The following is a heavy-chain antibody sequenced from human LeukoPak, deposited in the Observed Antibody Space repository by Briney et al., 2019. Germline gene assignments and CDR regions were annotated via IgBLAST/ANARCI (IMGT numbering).Heavy chain of an antibody. Sequence: GRSLRLSCAASGFTFSRYAMHWVRPAPGKGLELVAVISYDGSNEYYADSVKGRFSIFRDNSKNTLYLQMSSLRDEDTAVYYCAGVSESGWYYFDYWGQGTLVTVSS. D-gene: IGHD6-19*01. CDR2: ISYDGSNE. J-gene: IGHJ4*02. CDR1: GFTFSRYA. V-gene: IGHV3-30*03. CDR3: AGVSESGWYYFDY.